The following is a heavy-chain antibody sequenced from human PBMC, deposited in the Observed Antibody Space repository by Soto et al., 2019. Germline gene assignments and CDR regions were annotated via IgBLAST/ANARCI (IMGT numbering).Heavy chain of an antibody. CDR1: GFTLSSYE. Sequence: VGSLRLSCAASGFTLSSYEMNWVRQAPGKGLEWVSYISSSGSTIYYADSVKGRFTISRDNAKNSLYLQMNSLRAEDTAVYYCARAHCSGGSCYSDDAFDIWGQGTMVTVSS. CDR3: ARAHCSGGSCYSDDAFDI. CDR2: ISSSGSTI. V-gene: IGHV3-48*03. J-gene: IGHJ3*02. D-gene: IGHD2-15*01.